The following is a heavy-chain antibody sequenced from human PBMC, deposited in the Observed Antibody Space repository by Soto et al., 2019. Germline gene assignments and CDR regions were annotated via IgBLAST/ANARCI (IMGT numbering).Heavy chain of an antibody. CDR2: ISSSSSYI. Sequence: GGSLRLSCAASGFTFSSYSMNWVRQAPGKGLEWVSSISSSSSYIYYADSVKGRFTISRDNAKNSLYLQMNSLRAEDTAVYYCATILVGDGYNDYWGQGTLVTVSS. D-gene: IGHD5-12*01. J-gene: IGHJ4*02. CDR1: GFTFSSYS. CDR3: ATILVGDGYNDY. V-gene: IGHV3-21*01.